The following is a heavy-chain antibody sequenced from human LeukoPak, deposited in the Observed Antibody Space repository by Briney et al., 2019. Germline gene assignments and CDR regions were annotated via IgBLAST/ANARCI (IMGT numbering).Heavy chain of an antibody. V-gene: IGHV3-74*01. CDR1: GFSVSSKW. CDR3: VPAEME. Sequence: GGSLRLSCAASGFSVSSKWMHWVRQAPGEGLMWVSRISRDSDGSNTNYADSVKGRFTISRDNAKNTVYLQMNSLRAEDTAVYYCVPAEMEWGQGILVTVSS. J-gene: IGHJ4*02. CDR2: ISRDSDGSNT. D-gene: IGHD5-24*01.